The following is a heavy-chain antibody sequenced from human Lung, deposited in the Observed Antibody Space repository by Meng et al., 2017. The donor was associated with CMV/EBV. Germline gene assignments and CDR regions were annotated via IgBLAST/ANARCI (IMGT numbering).Heavy chain of an antibody. Sequence: QVQLQQSGPGLVTHSQTLSLTCAISGDIVSSNSAAWHWIRQSPSRGPEWLGRTYYRSKWYHEYAVSVKSRITISPDTPKNQFSLQLNSMTPEDTAVYYCARGINGGCGDWGQGTLVTVSS. CDR1: GDIVSSNSAA. CDR3: ARGINGGCGD. J-gene: IGHJ4*02. V-gene: IGHV6-1*01. CDR2: TYYRSKWYH. D-gene: IGHD4-23*01.